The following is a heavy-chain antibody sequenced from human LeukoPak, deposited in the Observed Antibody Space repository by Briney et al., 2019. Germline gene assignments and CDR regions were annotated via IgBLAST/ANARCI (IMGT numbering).Heavy chain of an antibody. D-gene: IGHD3-10*01. CDR1: GYTFTGQY. CDR2: ITPNSGGT. CDR3: ATGSGTYSPDY. J-gene: IGHJ4*02. Sequence: ASVKVSCTASGYTFTGQYLHWVRQAPGQGLEWMGWITPNSGGTNYAQKFQGRVTMTRDTSISTAYMELSRLRSDDTAIYYCATGSGTYSPDYWGQGTLVTVSS. V-gene: IGHV1-2*02.